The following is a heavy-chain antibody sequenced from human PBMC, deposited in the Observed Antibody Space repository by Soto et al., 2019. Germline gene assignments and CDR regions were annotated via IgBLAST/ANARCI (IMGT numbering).Heavy chain of an antibody. CDR2: ISGSGGST. Sequence: PGGSLRLSCAASGFTFSSYAMSWVRQAPGKGLEWVSAISGSGGSTYYADSVKGRFTIPRDNSKNTLYLQMNSLRAEDTAVYYCAKDHTIFGVVIMGYYGMDVWGQGTTVTVSS. CDR3: AKDHTIFGVVIMGYYGMDV. CDR1: GFTFSSYA. D-gene: IGHD3-3*01. J-gene: IGHJ6*02. V-gene: IGHV3-23*01.